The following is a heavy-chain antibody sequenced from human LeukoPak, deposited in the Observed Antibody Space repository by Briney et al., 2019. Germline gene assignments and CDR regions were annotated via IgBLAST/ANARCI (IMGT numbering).Heavy chain of an antibody. V-gene: IGHV3-30-3*01. D-gene: IGHD3-22*01. CDR1: GFTFSSYA. Sequence: GRSLRLSCAASGFTFSSYAMHWVRQAPGKGLEWVAVISYDGSNKYYADSVKGRFTISRDNSKNTLYLQMNSLRAEDTAVYYCAREGGDYYDSSGFDYWGQGTLVTVSS. CDR2: ISYDGSNK. CDR3: AREGGDYYDSSGFDY. J-gene: IGHJ4*02.